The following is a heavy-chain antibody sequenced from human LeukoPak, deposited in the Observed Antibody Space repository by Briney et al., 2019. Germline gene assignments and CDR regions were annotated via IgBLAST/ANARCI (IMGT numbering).Heavy chain of an antibody. V-gene: IGHV3-66*01. J-gene: IGHJ6*02. CDR1: GFTVSSNY. CDR3: ARDKPPRLSTVTTPYYGMDV. D-gene: IGHD4-17*01. CDR2: IYSGGST. Sequence: GGSLRLSCAASGFTVSSNYMSWVRQAPGKGLEWVSVIYSGGSTYYADSVKGRVTISRDNSKNTLYLQMNSLRAEDTAVYYCARDKPPRLSTVTTPYYGMDVWGQGTTVTVSS.